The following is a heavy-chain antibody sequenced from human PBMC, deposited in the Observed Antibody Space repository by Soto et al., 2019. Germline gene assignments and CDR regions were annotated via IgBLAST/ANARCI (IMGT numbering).Heavy chain of an antibody. CDR2: ISSGSDTI. J-gene: IGHJ4*02. V-gene: IGHV3-48*03. D-gene: IGHD6-13*01. CDR1: GFSFSTYE. CDR3: ARDRAAGGY. Sequence: LRXSWAASGFSFSTYEMNWVRQAPGKGLEWVAYISSGSDTIHYADSVRGRFTVSRDNAKNSLYLQMNSLRVEDTALYYCARDRAAGGYWGQGTLVTVSS.